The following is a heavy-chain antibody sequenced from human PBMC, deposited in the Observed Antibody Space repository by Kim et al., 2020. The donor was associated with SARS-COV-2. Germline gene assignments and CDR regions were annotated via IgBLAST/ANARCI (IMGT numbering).Heavy chain of an antibody. Sequence: ASVKASCKASGYTFRSYAIHWVRQAPGQRREWMGWINAGNGETKYSQKFQGRVTITRDTSATTAYLELSSLRSEDTAVYYCARGIAVAATIDYWGQGTLVTVSS. D-gene: IGHD6-13*01. CDR2: INAGNGET. CDR3: ARGIAVAATIDY. J-gene: IGHJ4*02. CDR1: GYTFRSYA. V-gene: IGHV1-3*01.